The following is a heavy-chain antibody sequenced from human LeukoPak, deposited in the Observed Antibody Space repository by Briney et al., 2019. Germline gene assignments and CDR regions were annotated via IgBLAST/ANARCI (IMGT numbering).Heavy chain of an antibody. V-gene: IGHV3-21*01. CDR2: INSGSNII. CDR3: ARDSPYYFDSSGDYVSDY. J-gene: IGHJ4*02. CDR1: GFTFRTFT. D-gene: IGHD3-22*01. Sequence: KPGGSLRLSCAASGFTFRTFTMHWVRQAPGKGLEWVSSINSGSNIIYYEDSEKGRFTICRDKDKNSLYLQMSSLKVEDTAVYYCARDSPYYFDSSGDYVSDYWGQGALATVSS.